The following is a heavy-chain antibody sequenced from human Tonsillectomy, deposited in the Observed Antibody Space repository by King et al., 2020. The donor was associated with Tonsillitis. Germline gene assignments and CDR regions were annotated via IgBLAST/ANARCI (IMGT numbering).Heavy chain of an antibody. CDR2: IYYSGST. J-gene: IGHJ4*02. V-gene: IGHV4-39*07. D-gene: IGHD3-22*01. Sequence: QLQESGPGLVKPSETLSLTGTVSGCSISSSSYYWGWIRQPPGKGLEWIGSIYYSGSTYYNPSLKSRVTISVDTSKNQFSLKLSSVTAADTAVYYCARHENYYDSSGYPDYWGQGTLVTVSS. CDR1: GCSISSSSYY. CDR3: ARHENYYDSSGYPDY.